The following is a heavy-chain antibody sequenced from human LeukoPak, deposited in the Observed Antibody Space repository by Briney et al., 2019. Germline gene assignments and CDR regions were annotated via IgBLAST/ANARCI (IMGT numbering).Heavy chain of an antibody. J-gene: IGHJ3*02. Sequence: GGSLRLTCAASGFSFSTHWMSWFRQAPGKGLEWVALIKQDGSVIHYVDSVKGRFTISRDNAKNSLSLQMNSLRADDTAVYYCAGDEGWTFDIWGQGTKVTVSS. V-gene: IGHV3-7*01. CDR1: GFSFSTHW. CDR3: AGDEGWTFDI. CDR2: IKQDGSVI. D-gene: IGHD5-24*01.